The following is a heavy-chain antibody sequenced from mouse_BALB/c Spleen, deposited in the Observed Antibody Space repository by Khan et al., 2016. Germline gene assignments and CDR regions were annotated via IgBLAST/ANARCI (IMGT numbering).Heavy chain of an antibody. CDR1: GYTFTNYG. CDR2: INTYTREP. D-gene: IGHD1-1*01. V-gene: IGHV9-3-1*01. CDR3: ARPDYGSSRGFAY. J-gene: IGHJ3*01. Sequence: QSQLVQSGPELKKPGETVRISCKASGYTFTNYGMNWVKQAPGKGLKWMGWINTYTREPTYADDFKGRFAFSLETSASTAYLQINNLKNEDTATYFCARPDYGSSRGFAYWGQGTLVTVSA.